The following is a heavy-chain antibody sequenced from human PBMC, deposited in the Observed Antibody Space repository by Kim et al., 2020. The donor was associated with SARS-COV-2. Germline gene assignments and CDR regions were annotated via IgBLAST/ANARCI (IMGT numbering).Heavy chain of an antibody. CDR2: K. J-gene: IGHJ3*02. Sequence: KRYSPSLKSRLTITKEPAKSQVVLTMANMDPVDTATYYCAHRRVFGAFDIWGQGTMVTVSS. CDR3: AHRRVFGAFDI. D-gene: IGHD6-13*01. V-gene: IGHV2-5*01.